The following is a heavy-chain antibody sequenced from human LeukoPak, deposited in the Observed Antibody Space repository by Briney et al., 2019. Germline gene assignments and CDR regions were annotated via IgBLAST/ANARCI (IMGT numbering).Heavy chain of an antibody. CDR2: IKQDGSEK. V-gene: IGHV3-7*01. J-gene: IGHJ4*02. CDR3: ATLVATTRFDY. D-gene: IGHD5-12*01. CDR1: GFTFSDYY. Sequence: GGSLRLSCAASGFTFSDYYMSWIRQAPGKGLEWVANIKQDGSEKYYVDSVKGRFTISRDNAKNSLYLQMNSLRAEDTAVYYCATLVATTRFDYWGQGTLATVSS.